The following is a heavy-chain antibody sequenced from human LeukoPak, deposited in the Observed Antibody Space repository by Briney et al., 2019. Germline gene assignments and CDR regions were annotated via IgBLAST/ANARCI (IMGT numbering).Heavy chain of an antibody. CDR1: GFTFSSYW. CDR3: ARDSLHPSSLHYYFDY. Sequence: EGSLRLSCAASGFTFSSYWMHWVRQAPGKGLEWVAVISYDGSNKYYADSVKGRFTISRDNARNSLYLQMNSLRAEDTVVYFCARDSLHPSSLHYYFDYWGQGILVTVSS. J-gene: IGHJ4*02. CDR2: ISYDGSNK. D-gene: IGHD6-6*01. V-gene: IGHV3-30*03.